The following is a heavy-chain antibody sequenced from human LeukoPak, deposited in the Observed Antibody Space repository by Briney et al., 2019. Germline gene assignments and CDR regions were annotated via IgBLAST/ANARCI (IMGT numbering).Heavy chain of an antibody. CDR2: ISSSGSTI. CDR1: GFTFGSYE. V-gene: IGHV3-48*03. CDR3: ARAGAMVTMEALSY. Sequence: GGSLRLSCAASGFTFGSYEMNWVRQAPGKGLEWVSNISSSGSTIYYADSVKGRFTISRDNAKNSLYLQMNSLRAEDTAVYYCARAGAMVTMEALSYWGQGTLATVSS. D-gene: IGHD5-18*01. J-gene: IGHJ4*02.